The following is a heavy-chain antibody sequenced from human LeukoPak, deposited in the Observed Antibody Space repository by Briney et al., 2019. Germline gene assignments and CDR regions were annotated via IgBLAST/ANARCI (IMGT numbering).Heavy chain of an antibody. D-gene: IGHD2-8*02. CDR3: ARVGYCTGGVCYGLDY. Sequence: SETLSLTRTVSGGSISSYYWSWIRQPPGKGLEWIGYIYYSGSTNYNPSLKSRVTISVDTSKNQFSLKLSSVTAADTAVYYCARVGYCTGGVCYGLDYWGQGTLVTVSS. J-gene: IGHJ4*02. V-gene: IGHV4-59*01. CDR1: GGSISSYY. CDR2: IYYSGST.